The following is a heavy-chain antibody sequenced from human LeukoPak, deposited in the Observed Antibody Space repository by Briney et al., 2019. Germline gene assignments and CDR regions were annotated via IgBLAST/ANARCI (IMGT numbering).Heavy chain of an antibody. V-gene: IGHV6-1*01. CDR2: TYYRAKWYK. D-gene: IGHD6-19*01. CDR1: GDSVSSNSAA. CDR3: ARDRIMYSSGWYADAFDI. Sequence: PSQTLSLTCAISGDSVSSNSAAWNWIRQSPSRGLEWLGRTYYRAKWYKDYAVSVKSRITINPDTSKNQFSLQLNSVTPEDTAVYYCARDRIMYSSGWYADAFDIWGQGTMVTVSS. J-gene: IGHJ3*02.